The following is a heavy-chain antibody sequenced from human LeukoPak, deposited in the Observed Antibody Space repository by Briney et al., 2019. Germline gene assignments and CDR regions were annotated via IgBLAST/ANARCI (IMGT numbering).Heavy chain of an antibody. V-gene: IGHV1-24*01. J-gene: IGHJ4*02. D-gene: IGHD3-22*01. CDR3: ATDYRYGSSGYPPSFDY. Sequence: ASVKVSCKFSGYTLTELSMHWVQQAPGKGLEWMGGFDPEDGETIYAQKFQGRVTMTEDTSTDTAYMELSSLRSEDTAVYYCATDYRYGSSGYPPSFDYWGQGTLVTVSS. CDR1: GYTLTELS. CDR2: FDPEDGET.